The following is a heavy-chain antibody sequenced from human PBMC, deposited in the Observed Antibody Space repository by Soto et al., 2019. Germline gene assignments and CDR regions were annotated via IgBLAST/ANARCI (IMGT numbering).Heavy chain of an antibody. V-gene: IGHV3-30*18. D-gene: IGHD3-3*01. CDR2: ISYDGSNK. J-gene: IGHJ4*02. Sequence: GGSLRLSCAASGFTFSSYGMHWVRQAPGKGLEWVAVISYDGSNKYYADSVKGRFTISRDNSKNTLYLQMNSLRAEDTAVYYCAKDIFLEWLFSFDYWGQGTLVTVSS. CDR1: GFTFSSYG. CDR3: AKDIFLEWLFSFDY.